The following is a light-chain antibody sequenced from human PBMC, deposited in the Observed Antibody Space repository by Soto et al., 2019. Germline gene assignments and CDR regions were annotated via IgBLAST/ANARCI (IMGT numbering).Light chain of an antibody. CDR3: CSFAGSGYV. Sequence: QSALPQPHSASGSLGQSVTISCTGTSSDVGGYNFVSWFQQRPGEAPKLLIYEVSNRPSGVPDRFSGSKSGNTASLTVSGLQADDEADYYCCSFAGSGYVFGSGTKVTVL. CDR2: EVS. CDR1: SSDVGGYNF. J-gene: IGLJ1*01. V-gene: IGLV2-8*01.